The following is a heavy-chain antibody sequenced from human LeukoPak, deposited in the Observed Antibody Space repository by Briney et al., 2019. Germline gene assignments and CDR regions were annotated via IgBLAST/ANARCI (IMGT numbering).Heavy chain of an antibody. CDR2: ISSSSSTI. V-gene: IGHV3-48*04. Sequence: PGGSLRLSCAASGFTVSSNYMSWVRQAPGKGLEWVSYISSSSSTIYYADSVKGRFTISRDNAKNSLYLQMNSLRAEDTAVYYCARDHQLVYFDYWGQGTLVTVSS. CDR1: GFTVSSNY. J-gene: IGHJ4*02. D-gene: IGHD6-13*01. CDR3: ARDHQLVYFDY.